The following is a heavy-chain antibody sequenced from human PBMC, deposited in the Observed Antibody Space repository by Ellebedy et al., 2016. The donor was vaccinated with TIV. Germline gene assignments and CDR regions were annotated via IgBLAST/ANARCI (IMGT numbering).Heavy chain of an antibody. V-gene: IGHV1-8*01. D-gene: IGHD6-13*01. CDR2: MNPNSGNT. CDR1: GYTLMSYG. J-gene: IGHJ3*02. Sequence: ASVKVSCKTSGYTLMSYGICWVRQATGQGLEWMGWMNPNSGNTGYAQKFQGRVTMTRNTSIRTYYMELSSLRSEDTAVYYCARTNGDSSNDAFDIWGQGTMVTVSS. CDR3: ARTNGDSSNDAFDI.